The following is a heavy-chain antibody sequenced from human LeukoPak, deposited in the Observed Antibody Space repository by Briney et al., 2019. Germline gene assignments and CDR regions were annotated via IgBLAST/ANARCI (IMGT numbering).Heavy chain of an antibody. CDR3: ARDDSSGYSDAFDI. D-gene: IGHD3-22*01. CDR2: MNPNSGNT. CDR1: GGTFTSYD. Sequence: ASVKVSCKASGGTFTSYDINWVRQAPGQGLEWMGWMNPNSGNTGYAQKFQGRVTMTRNTSISTAYMELSSLRSEDTAVYYCARDDSSGYSDAFDIWGQGTMVTVSS. V-gene: IGHV1-8*01. J-gene: IGHJ3*02.